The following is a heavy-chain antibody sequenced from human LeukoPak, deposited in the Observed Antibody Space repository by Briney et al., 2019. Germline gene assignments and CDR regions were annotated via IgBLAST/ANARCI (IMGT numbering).Heavy chain of an antibody. Sequence: SETLSLTCTVSGGSISSYYWSWIRQPPGKGLEWIGYIYYSGSTNYNPSLKSRVTISVDTSKNQFSLKLSSVTAADTAVYYCARSYLEDDAFDIWGQGTMVTVSS. D-gene: IGHD1-1*01. CDR2: IYYSGST. CDR3: ARSYLEDDAFDI. J-gene: IGHJ3*02. V-gene: IGHV4-59*08. CDR1: GGSISSYY.